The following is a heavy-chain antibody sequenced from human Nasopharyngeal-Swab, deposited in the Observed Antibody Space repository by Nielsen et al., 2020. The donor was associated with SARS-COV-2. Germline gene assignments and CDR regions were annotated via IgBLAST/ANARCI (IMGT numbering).Heavy chain of an antibody. V-gene: IGHV4-34*01. D-gene: IGHD2-2*01. Sequence: GSLRLSCAVYGGSFSGYYWSWIRQPPGKGLEWIGEINHSGSTNYNPSLKSRVTISVDTSKNQFSLKLSSVTAADTAVYYCALRSTSRLYLPGGGYFDYWGQGTLVTVSS. CDR3: ALRSTSRLYLPGGGYFDY. CDR1: GGSFSGYY. J-gene: IGHJ4*02. CDR2: INHSGST.